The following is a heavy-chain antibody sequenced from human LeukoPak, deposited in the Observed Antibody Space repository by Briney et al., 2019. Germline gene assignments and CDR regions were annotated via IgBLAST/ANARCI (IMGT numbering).Heavy chain of an antibody. Sequence: GGSLRLSCAASGFTFSSYAMNWVRQAPGKGLEWVSVISGSGGSTYYADSVKGRSTISRDNSKNTLYLQMNSLRAEDTAVYYCAINYGDYPPDSWGQGTLVTVSS. J-gene: IGHJ4*02. V-gene: IGHV3-23*01. D-gene: IGHD4-17*01. CDR3: AINYGDYPPDS. CDR2: ISGSGGST. CDR1: GFTFSSYA.